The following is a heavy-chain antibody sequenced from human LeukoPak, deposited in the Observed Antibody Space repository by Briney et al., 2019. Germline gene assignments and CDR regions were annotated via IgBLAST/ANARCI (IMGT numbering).Heavy chain of an antibody. CDR3: AISPITSGSLYYSDY. Sequence: GGSLRLSCAASGFTFSSYAMSWVRQAPGKGLEWVSGISGSGGSTFYADSVKGRFTISRDNSKSTLYLQMNSLRAEDTAVYYCAISPITSGSLYYSDYWGQGTLVTVSS. CDR2: ISGSGGST. J-gene: IGHJ4*02. V-gene: IGHV3-23*01. D-gene: IGHD3-16*01. CDR1: GFTFSSYA.